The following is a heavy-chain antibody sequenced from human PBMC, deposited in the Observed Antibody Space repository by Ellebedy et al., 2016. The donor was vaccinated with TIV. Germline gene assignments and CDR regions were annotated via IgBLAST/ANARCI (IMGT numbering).Heavy chain of an antibody. CDR2: ISGSGGST. CDR3: ANGFEFGDWYDY. J-gene: IGHJ4*02. Sequence: GESLKISCAASGFTFSSYAMSWVRQAPGKGLEWVSGISGSGGSTYYADSVKGRFTISRDNSKNTLYLQMNSLRAEDTAVYYCANGFEFGDWYDYWGQGTLVTVSS. CDR1: GFTFSSYA. D-gene: IGHD6-19*01. V-gene: IGHV3-23*01.